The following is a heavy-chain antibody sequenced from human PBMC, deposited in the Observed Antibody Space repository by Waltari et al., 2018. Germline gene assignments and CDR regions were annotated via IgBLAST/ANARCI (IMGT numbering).Heavy chain of an antibody. CDR2: IYYSGST. CDR1: GGSISSYY. J-gene: IGHJ3*02. V-gene: IGHV4-59*01. D-gene: IGHD2-8*02. Sequence: QVQLQESGPGLVKPSETLSLTCTVSGGSISSYYWSWIRQPPGKGLEWIGYIYYSGSTNYNPSLKSRVTISVDTSKNQFSLKLSSVTAADTAVYYCARGRGTGPYAHAFDIWGQGTMVTVSS. CDR3: ARGRGTGPYAHAFDI.